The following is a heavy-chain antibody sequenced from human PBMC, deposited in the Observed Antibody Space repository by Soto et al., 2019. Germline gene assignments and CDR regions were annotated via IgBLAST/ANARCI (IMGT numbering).Heavy chain of an antibody. D-gene: IGHD6-13*01. CDR3: ARDATPLYSSSWLGEDY. Sequence: QVQLVQSGAEVKKPGSSVKVSCKASGGTFSSYAISWVRQAPGQGLEWMGGIIPIFGTANYAQKFQGRVTITADESTSTADMELSSLRSEDTAVYYCARDATPLYSSSWLGEDYWGQGTLVTVSS. V-gene: IGHV1-69*12. CDR2: IIPIFGTA. J-gene: IGHJ4*02. CDR1: GGTFSSYA.